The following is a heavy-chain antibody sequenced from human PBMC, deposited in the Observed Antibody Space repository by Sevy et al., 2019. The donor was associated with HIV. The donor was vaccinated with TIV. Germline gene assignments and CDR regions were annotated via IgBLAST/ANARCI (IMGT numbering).Heavy chain of an antibody. D-gene: IGHD2-2*01. V-gene: IGHV4-59*01. CDR2: IYYSGST. CDR1: GGSISSYY. J-gene: IGHJ6*02. Sequence: SETLSLTCTVSGGSISSYYWSWIRQPPGKGLEWIGYIYYSGSTNYNPSLKSRVTISVDPSKNQFSLKLSSVTAADTAVYYCARLGCSSTSCSNVQAYYGMDVWGQGTTVTVSS. CDR3: ARLGCSSTSCSNVQAYYGMDV.